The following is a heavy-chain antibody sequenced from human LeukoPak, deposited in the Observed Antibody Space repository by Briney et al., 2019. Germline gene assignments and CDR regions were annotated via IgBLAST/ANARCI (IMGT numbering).Heavy chain of an antibody. V-gene: IGHV3-23*01. CDR2: ISGSGISP. Sequence: GGSLRLSCAASGFTFSSYAMSWVRQAPGKGLEWVSSISGSGISPYYADSVKGRFTISRDNSKNTLYLQMNSLRAEDTAVYYCAKDRAYSSSSGWFDPWGRGTLVTVSS. CDR1: GFTFSSYA. J-gene: IGHJ5*02. D-gene: IGHD6-6*01. CDR3: AKDRAYSSSSGWFDP.